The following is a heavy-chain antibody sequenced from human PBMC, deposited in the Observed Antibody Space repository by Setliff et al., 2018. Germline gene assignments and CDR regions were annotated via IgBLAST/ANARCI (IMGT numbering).Heavy chain of an antibody. CDR1: GFTFSSYR. D-gene: IGHD3-16*01. CDR2: IYSSDST. Sequence: PGGSMRLSCAASGFTFSSYRMTWVRQTPGKGLEWLSVIYSSDSTYYTDSVKGRFTISRDNSKNTVYLQMNNLRADDTAIYYCARDLGNWFDPWGQGTLVTVSS. J-gene: IGHJ5*01. V-gene: IGHV3-53*01. CDR3: ARDLGNWFDP.